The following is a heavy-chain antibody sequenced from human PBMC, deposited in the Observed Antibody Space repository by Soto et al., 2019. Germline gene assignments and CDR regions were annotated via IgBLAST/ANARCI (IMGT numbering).Heavy chain of an antibody. CDR2: IDWDDDK. CDR3: ARILPCLYGDYFGFPESNGMDF. CDR1: RFPLSSTGMC. D-gene: IGHD4-17*01. Sequence: SGPTLVNPTQTLTLTCTFSRFPLSSTGMCVSWIRQPPGKALEWLALIDWDDDKYYSTSLKTRLTISKDTSKNQVVLTMTNMDPVDTATYYCARILPCLYGDYFGFPESNGMDFWGQGTTVNGSS. V-gene: IGHV2-70*01. J-gene: IGHJ6*02.